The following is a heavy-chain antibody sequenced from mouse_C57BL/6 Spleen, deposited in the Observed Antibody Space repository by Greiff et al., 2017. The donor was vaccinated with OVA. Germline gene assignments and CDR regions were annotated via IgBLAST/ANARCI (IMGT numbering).Heavy chain of an antibody. D-gene: IGHD2-5*01. CDR2: INPNNGGT. Sequence: VQLQQSGPELVKPGASVKISCKASGYTFTDYYMNWVKQSHGKSLEWIGDINPNNGGTSYNQKFKGKATLTVDKSSSTAYMELRSLTSEDSAVYYCAREGNSNQGYYAMDYWGQGTSVTVSS. CDR3: AREGNSNQGYYAMDY. J-gene: IGHJ4*01. CDR1: GYTFTDYY. V-gene: IGHV1-26*01.